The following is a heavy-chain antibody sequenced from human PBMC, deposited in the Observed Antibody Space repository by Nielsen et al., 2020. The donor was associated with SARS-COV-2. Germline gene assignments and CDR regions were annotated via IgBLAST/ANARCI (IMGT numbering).Heavy chain of an antibody. Sequence: WIRQPPGKGLEWVSAISGSGGSTYYADSVKGRFTISRDNSKNTLYLQMNSLRAEDTAVYYCARDIMVGYCSGGSCYNYYYGMDVWGQGTTVTVSS. V-gene: IGHV3-23*01. CDR3: ARDIMVGYCSGGSCYNYYYGMDV. J-gene: IGHJ6*02. CDR2: ISGSGGST. D-gene: IGHD2-15*01.